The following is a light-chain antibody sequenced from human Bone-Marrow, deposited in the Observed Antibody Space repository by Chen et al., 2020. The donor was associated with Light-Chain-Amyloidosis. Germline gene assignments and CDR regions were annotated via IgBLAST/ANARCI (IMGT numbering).Light chain of an antibody. Sequence: SYVLTQPSSVSVAPGQTAKIPCGGNNIGCTSVHWYQQTPGQAPLLVVYDDSDRPSGIPGRLSGSNSGNTATLTISRVEAGDEADYYCQVWDRSSDRPVFGGGTKLTVL. V-gene: IGLV3-21*02. CDR3: QVWDRSSDRPV. J-gene: IGLJ3*02. CDR1: NIGCTS. CDR2: DDS.